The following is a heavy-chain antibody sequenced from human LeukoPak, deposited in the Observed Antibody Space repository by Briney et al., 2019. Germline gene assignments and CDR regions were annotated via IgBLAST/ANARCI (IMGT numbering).Heavy chain of an antibody. Sequence: PSETLSLTCTVSGDSISSYYWSWIRQPPGKGLEWIGYIYSSGNTNDNPSLKSRVTISIDTSKNQFSLKLSSVTAADTAVYYCASSAAARYGLWYFDLWGRGTPVTVSS. CDR3: ASSAAARYGLWYFDL. D-gene: IGHD6-13*01. J-gene: IGHJ2*01. CDR1: GDSISSYY. CDR2: IYSSGNT. V-gene: IGHV4-59*08.